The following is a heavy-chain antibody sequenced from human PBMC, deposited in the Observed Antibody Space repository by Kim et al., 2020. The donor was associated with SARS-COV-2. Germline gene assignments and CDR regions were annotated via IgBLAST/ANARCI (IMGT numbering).Heavy chain of an antibody. J-gene: IGHJ6*02. Sequence: ASVKVSCKASGYTFTSYGISWVRQAPGQGLEWMGWISAYNGNTNYAQKLQGRVTMTTDTSTSTAYMELRSLRSDDTAVYYCARGGRGYCSGGSCHAYGMDVWGQGTTVTVSS. V-gene: IGHV1-18*01. CDR1: GYTFTSYG. D-gene: IGHD2-15*01. CDR2: ISAYNGNT. CDR3: ARGGRGYCSGGSCHAYGMDV.